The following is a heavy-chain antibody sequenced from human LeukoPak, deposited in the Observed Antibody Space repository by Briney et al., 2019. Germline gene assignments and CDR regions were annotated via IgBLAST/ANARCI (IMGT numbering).Heavy chain of an antibody. CDR1: GFTFSSYA. CDR2: ISGSGGST. J-gene: IGHJ6*03. Sequence: GGSLRLSCAASGFTFSSYAMSWVRQAPGKGLEWVSAISGSGGSTYYADSVKGRFTISRDNSKNTLYLQMNSLRAEDTAVYYCARQNPLDYYYYYMDVWGKGTTVTTSS. V-gene: IGHV3-23*01. D-gene: IGHD1-14*01. CDR3: ARQNPLDYYYYYMDV.